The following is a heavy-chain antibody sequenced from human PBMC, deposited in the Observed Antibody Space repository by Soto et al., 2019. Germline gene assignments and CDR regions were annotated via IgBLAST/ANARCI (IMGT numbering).Heavy chain of an antibody. D-gene: IGHD3-22*01. CDR3: ARDDYYYDSSGFSLDAFDM. Sequence: QVQLVQSGDEVKKPGASVKVSCKASGYTFTSYGFSWVRQVPGQGLEWMGWISPYNGNTNYIQKIQGRVTISTDPSTSTAYMELRSLRSDDTDVYYCARDDYYYDSSGFSLDAFDMWGQGTMVNVSS. CDR1: GYTFTSYG. V-gene: IGHV1-18*01. CDR2: ISPYNGNT. J-gene: IGHJ3*02.